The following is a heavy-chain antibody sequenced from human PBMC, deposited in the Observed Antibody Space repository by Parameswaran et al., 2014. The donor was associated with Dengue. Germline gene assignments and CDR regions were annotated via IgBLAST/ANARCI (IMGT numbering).Heavy chain of an antibody. Sequence: VRQAPGKGLEWVSSISSSSSYIYYADSVKGRFTISRDNAKNSLYLQMNSLRAEDTAVYYCASGLIDDYYDSSGYYTKAIDYWGQGTLVTVSS. J-gene: IGHJ4*02. V-gene: IGHV3-21*01. D-gene: IGHD3-22*01. CDR2: ISSSSSYI. CDR3: ASGLIDDYYDSSGYYTKAIDY.